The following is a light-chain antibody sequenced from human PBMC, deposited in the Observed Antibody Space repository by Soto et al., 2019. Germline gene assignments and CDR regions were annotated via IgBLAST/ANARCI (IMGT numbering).Light chain of an antibody. CDR2: DTS. V-gene: IGKV3-15*01. J-gene: IGKJ4*01. Sequence: EIVLTQSPGTLSLSPGERATLSCRASQTVSTNYLAWYQQKPGQAPRLLIYDTSTRATGVPARFSGSRSGTEFTLTINSLQSEDFAVYYCQCYNNWPLTFGGGTMV. CDR1: QTVSTN. CDR3: QCYNNWPLT.